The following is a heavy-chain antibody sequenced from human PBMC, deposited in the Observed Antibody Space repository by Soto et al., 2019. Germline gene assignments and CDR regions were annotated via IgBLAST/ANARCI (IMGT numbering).Heavy chain of an antibody. CDR2: IRGSGGRS. Sequence: EVQLLDSGGGLVQPGGSLRLSCAASGFTFSNYALTWFPQGPGKGREWASGIRGSGGRSYYADSVKGRFTISRDNSKSTLYLQMNSLRAEDTAVYYCAKAYFVWSSEQPYYFDYWGQGTLVTVSS. CDR1: GFTFSNYA. J-gene: IGHJ4*02. CDR3: AKAYFVWSSEQPYYFDY. D-gene: IGHD3-16*01. V-gene: IGHV3-23*01.